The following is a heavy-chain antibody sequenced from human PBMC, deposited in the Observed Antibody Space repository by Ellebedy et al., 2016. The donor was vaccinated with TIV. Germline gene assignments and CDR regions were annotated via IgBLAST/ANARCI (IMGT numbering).Heavy chain of an antibody. J-gene: IGHJ4*02. CDR1: GGSFSGYY. CDR2: INHSGST. V-gene: IGHV4-34*01. CDR3: ARVLRRVRAEPGIAAYPDY. D-gene: IGHD6-13*01. Sequence: GSLRLSXAVYGGSFSGYYWSWIRQPPGKGLEWIGEINHSGSTNYNPSLKSRVTISVDTSKNQFSLKLSSVTAADTAVYYCARVLRRVRAEPGIAAYPDYWGQGTLVTVSS.